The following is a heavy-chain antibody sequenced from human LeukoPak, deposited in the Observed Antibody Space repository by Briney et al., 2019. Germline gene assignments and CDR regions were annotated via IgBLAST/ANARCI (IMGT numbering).Heavy chain of an antibody. D-gene: IGHD3-9*01. CDR1: GYTFTGYY. J-gene: IGHJ3*02. CDR3: ACGLKRYFDWDAFDI. CDR2: INPNSGGT. V-gene: IGHV1-2*04. Sequence: ASVKVSCKASGYTFTGYYMHWVRQAPGQGLEWMGWINPNSGGTNYAQKFQGWVTMTRDTSISTAYMELSRLRSDDTAVYYCACGLKRYFDWDAFDIWGQGTMVTVSS.